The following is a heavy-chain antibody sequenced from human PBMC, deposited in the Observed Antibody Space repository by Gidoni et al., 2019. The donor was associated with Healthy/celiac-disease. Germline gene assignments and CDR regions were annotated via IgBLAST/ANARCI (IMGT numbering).Heavy chain of an antibody. CDR1: GSTFSSYA. CDR3: ARPHDYGDYYFDD. V-gene: IGHV3-23*01. D-gene: IGHD4-17*01. CDR2: ISGSGGST. J-gene: IGHJ4*02. Sequence: EVQLLESGGGLVQPGGSLRLSCAAAGSTFSSYAMSWVRQAPGKGLEWVSAISGSGGSTYYADSVKGRFTISRDKSKNTLYLQMNSLRAEDTAVYYCARPHDYGDYYFDDWGQGTLVTVSS.